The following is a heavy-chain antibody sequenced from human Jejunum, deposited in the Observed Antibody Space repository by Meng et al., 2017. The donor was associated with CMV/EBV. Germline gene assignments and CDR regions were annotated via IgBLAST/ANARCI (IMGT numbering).Heavy chain of an antibody. Sequence: LYLTCVVSGGSLIGTNWWNWIRQPPGGGLEWIGEIFHSGANNYNPSLKSRVTISIDNSKNQFSLKLTSMTAADTAVYFCGDPPAGYWGQGILVTVSS. CDR2: IFHSGAN. CDR1: GGSLIGTNW. CDR3: GDPPAGY. V-gene: IGHV4/OR15-8*01. J-gene: IGHJ4*02.